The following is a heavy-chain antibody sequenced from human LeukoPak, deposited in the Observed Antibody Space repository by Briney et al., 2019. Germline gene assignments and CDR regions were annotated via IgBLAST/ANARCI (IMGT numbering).Heavy chain of an antibody. V-gene: IGHV1-18*01. CDR3: ARVDSSGWWRHDYYYYYMGV. J-gene: IGHJ6*03. CDR2: ISAYNGNT. D-gene: IGHD6-19*01. Sequence: ASVKVSCKASGYTFTSYGISWVRQAPGQGLEWMGWISAYNGNTNYAQKLQGRVTMTTDTSTSTAYMELRSLRSDDTAVYYCARVDSSGWWRHDYYYYYMGVWGKGTTVTISS. CDR1: GYTFTSYG.